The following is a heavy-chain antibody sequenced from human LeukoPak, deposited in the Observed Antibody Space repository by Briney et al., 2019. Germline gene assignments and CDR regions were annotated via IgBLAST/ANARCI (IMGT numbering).Heavy chain of an antibody. J-gene: IGHJ4*02. CDR2: IYTSGST. D-gene: IGHD1-26*01. V-gene: IGHV4-4*07. Sequence: SETLSLTCTVSGGSISSYYWSWIRQPAGKGLEWIGRIYTSGSTNYNPSLKSRVTMSVDTSKNQFSLKLSSVTAADTAVYYCARGGQPSGSYLFDYWGQGTLVTVSS. CDR1: GGSISSYY. CDR3: ARGGQPSGSYLFDY.